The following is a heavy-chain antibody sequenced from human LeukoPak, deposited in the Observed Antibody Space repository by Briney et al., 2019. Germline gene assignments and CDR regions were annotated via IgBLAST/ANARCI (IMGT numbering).Heavy chain of an antibody. Sequence: PGGSLRLSCAASGFTFSSYGMSWVRQAPGKGLEWVSAISGSGGSTYYADSVKGRFTISRDNSKNTLYLQMNSLRAEDTAVYYCAASVRLLYDILTGYYNYWGQGTLVTVSS. CDR3: AASVRLLYDILTGYYNY. CDR2: ISGSGGST. CDR1: GFTFSSYG. J-gene: IGHJ4*02. D-gene: IGHD3-9*01. V-gene: IGHV3-23*01.